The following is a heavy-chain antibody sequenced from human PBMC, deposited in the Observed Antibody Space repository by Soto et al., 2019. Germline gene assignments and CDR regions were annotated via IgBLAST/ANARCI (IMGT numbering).Heavy chain of an antibody. CDR3: ARVPDL. D-gene: IGHD2-2*01. CDR1: GGSITSHY. J-gene: IGHJ5*02. Sequence: PSETLSLTCSVSGGSITSHYCSWFRQPPGKGLEWIGYIHHSGSTSYNPSLKSRVTMSVDTSENQFSLRVSSVTAADTAVYYCARVPDLWGQGTLVTVSS. CDR2: IHHSGST. V-gene: IGHV4-59*11.